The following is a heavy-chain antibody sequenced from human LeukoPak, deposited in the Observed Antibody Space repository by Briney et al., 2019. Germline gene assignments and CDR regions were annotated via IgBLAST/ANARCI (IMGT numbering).Heavy chain of an antibody. J-gene: IGHJ4*02. Sequence: PSETLSLTCAVYGGSFSGYYWSWIRQPPGKGLEWIGEINHSGSTNYNPSLKSRVTISVDTSKNQFSLKLSSVTAADTAVYYCAREDYGGTSYWGQGTLVTVSS. V-gene: IGHV4-34*01. CDR2: INHSGST. D-gene: IGHD4-23*01. CDR3: AREDYGGTSY. CDR1: GGSFSGYY.